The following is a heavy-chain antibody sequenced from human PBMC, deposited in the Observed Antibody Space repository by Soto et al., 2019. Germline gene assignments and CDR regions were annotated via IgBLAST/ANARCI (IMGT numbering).Heavy chain of an antibody. J-gene: IGHJ5*02. V-gene: IGHV3-23*01. CDR3: VRWNGFGDR. CDR2: FSGGGGGT. CDR1: GFIISDYG. D-gene: IGHD1-1*01. Sequence: EVQLLESGGGLVQPGGSLRLSCAVSGFIISDYGVTWAHQAPGKGLEWVSGFSGGGGGTFYADSVKGRFTISRDDPKNTAYLQMNSLGAEDTAVYYCVRWNGFGDRWGQGTLVTVSS.